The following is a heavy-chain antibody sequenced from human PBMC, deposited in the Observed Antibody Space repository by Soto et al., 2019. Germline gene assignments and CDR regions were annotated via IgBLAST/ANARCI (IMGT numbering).Heavy chain of an antibody. J-gene: IGHJ3*02. Sequence: AGGSLRLSCAASGFTCSSDAMSWVRQAPGKGLEWVSTISGRGGSTCYSDSVKGRFAISRDNSKNTLELEMNSLRAEDTAVYYCAKDHRRVGYCGGGSCSLAVDIWGQGTMVTVSS. V-gene: IGHV3-23*01. CDR1: GFTCSSDA. D-gene: IGHD2-15*01. CDR3: AKDHRRVGYCGGGSCSLAVDI. CDR2: ISGRGGST.